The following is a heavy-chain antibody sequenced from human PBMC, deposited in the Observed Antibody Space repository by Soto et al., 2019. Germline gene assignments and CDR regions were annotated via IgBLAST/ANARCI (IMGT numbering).Heavy chain of an antibody. Sequence: QVQLQESGPGLVKPSETLSLTCTVSGGSIRSYYWRWIRQPPGKGLEWIGYIHSSGSTNYNPSLRSRVTISVDPPKNPLSLKVNSMIAADTAIYSCARGGGAALKVRWFDPWGQGTLVTVS. D-gene: IGHD6-25*01. CDR2: IHSSGST. J-gene: IGHJ5*02. V-gene: IGHV4-59*01. CDR3: ARGGGAALKVRWFDP. CDR1: GGSIRSYY.